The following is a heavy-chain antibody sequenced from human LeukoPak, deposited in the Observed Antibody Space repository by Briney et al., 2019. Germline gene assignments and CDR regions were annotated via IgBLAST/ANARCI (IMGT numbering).Heavy chain of an antibody. V-gene: IGHV4-4*07. Sequence: SETLSLTCTVSGGSMTSYYWSWIRQPAGKGLEWIGRIFTSGSTNYNPSLKSRVTMSVDMSKNLFSLNLTSVTAADTAVYYCARTPTAKSSLLDYWGQGTLVTVTS. CDR1: GGSMTSYY. J-gene: IGHJ4*02. CDR2: IFTSGST. CDR3: ARTPTAKSSLLDY.